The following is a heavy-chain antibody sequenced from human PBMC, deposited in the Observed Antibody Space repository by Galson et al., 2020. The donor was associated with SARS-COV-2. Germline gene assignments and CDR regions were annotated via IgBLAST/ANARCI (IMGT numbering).Heavy chain of an antibody. D-gene: IGHD1-1*01. CDR2: ISYDGSNK. Sequence: TGGSLRLSCAASGFTFSSYGMHWVRQAPGKGLEWVAVISYDGSNKYYADSVKGRFTISRDNSKNTLYLQMNSLRAEDTAVYYCAKDYSRNDDYYYGMDVWGQGTTVTVSS. V-gene: IGHV3-30*18. CDR3: AKDYSRNDDYYYGMDV. CDR1: GFTFSSYG. J-gene: IGHJ6*02.